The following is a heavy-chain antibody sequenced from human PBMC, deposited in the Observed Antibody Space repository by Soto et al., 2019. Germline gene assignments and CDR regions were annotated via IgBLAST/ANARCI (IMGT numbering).Heavy chain of an antibody. V-gene: IGHV4-59*01. Sequence: QVQLQESGPGLVKPSETLSLTCTVSGVSIRRDYWSWIRQPPGKGLEWIGYIYYSGSTNYNPSLKSRVTISLDTSKNQFSLNLRSVTAADTAMYYCARSSGNLWGQGTLVTVSS. CDR1: GVSIRRDY. CDR3: ARSSGNL. D-gene: IGHD1-26*01. CDR2: IYYSGST. J-gene: IGHJ4*02.